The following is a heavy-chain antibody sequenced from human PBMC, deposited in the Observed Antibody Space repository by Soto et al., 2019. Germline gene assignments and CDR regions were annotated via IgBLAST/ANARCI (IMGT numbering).Heavy chain of an antibody. Sequence: PGGSLRLSCAASQFSFSSYWMHWVRQVPGKGPAWVSRINHDGSKTEYADSVKGRFTISRDNTNNTLYLQMNSLRVEDTAMYYCVREPWGFSCTWYDYWRHGTLFPVSP. CDR1: QFSFSSYW. CDR3: VREPWGFSCTWYDY. D-gene: IGHD7-27*01. V-gene: IGHV3-74*01. J-gene: IGHJ5*01. CDR2: INHDGSKT.